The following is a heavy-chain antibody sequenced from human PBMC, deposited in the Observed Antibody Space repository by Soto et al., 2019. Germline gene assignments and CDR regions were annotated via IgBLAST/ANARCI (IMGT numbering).Heavy chain of an antibody. CDR3: ATRITVFGLLIPPFDP. CDR1: GGSVKGYY. J-gene: IGHJ5*02. CDR2: INHTGGT. V-gene: IGHV4-34*01. Sequence: SETLSLTCAVYGGSVKGYYWNWIRQPPGKGLEWIGEINHTGGTHYHPSLKSRVTMSVDTSKNQFSLRLSSVTAADTAIYYCATRITVFGLLIPPFDPWGQGTQVTVSS. D-gene: IGHD3-3*01.